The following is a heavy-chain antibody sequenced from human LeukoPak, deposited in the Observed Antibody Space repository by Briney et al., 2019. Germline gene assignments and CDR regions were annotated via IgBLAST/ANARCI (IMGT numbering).Heavy chain of an antibody. CDR3: ATKGALSGSYYTNKAFDI. Sequence: PSETLSLTCAVYGGSFSGYYCSWIRQPPGKVQEWIGEINHSGSTNYNPSLKSRVTISVDTSKNQFSLKLSSVTAADTAVYYCATKGALSGSYYTNKAFDIWGQGTMVTVSS. D-gene: IGHD3-10*01. CDR2: INHSGST. V-gene: IGHV4-34*01. J-gene: IGHJ3*02. CDR1: GGSFSGYY.